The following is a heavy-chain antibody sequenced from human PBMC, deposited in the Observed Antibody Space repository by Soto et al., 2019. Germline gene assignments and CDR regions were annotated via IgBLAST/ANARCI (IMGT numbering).Heavy chain of an antibody. CDR2: ISYDGSNK. CDR1: GFTFSSYG. Sequence: QVQLVESGGGVVQPGRSLRLSCAASGFTFSSYGMHWVRQAPGKGLEWVAVISYDGSNKYYADSVKGRFTISRDNSKNPLYLQRNSLRAEDTAVYYCAKDYGYCSGGSCYSSGWFDPWGQGTLVTVSS. V-gene: IGHV3-30*18. D-gene: IGHD2-15*01. CDR3: AKDYGYCSGGSCYSSGWFDP. J-gene: IGHJ5*02.